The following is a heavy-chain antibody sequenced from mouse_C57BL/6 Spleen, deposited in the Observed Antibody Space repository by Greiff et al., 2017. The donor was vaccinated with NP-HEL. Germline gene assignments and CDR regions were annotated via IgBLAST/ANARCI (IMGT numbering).Heavy chain of an antibody. CDR2: IDPETGGT. CDR3: TMGPWFAY. CDR1: GYTFTDYE. Sequence: VNLVESGAELVRPGASVTLSCKASGYTFTDYEMHWVKQTPVHGLEWIGAIDPETGGTAYNQKFKGKAILTADKSSSTAYMELRSLTSEDSAVYYCTMGPWFAYWGQGTLVTVSA. V-gene: IGHV1-15*01. J-gene: IGHJ3*01.